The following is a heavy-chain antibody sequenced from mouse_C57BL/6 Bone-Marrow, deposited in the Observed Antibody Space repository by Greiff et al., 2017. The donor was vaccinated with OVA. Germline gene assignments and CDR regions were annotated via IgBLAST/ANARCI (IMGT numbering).Heavy chain of an antibody. V-gene: IGHV5-9-1*02. CDR3: TRDDYDGFAY. D-gene: IGHD2-4*01. J-gene: IGHJ3*01. CDR1: GFTFSSYA. CDR2: ISSGGDYI. Sequence: EVKLVESGEGLVKPGGSLKLSCAASGFTFSSYAMSWVRQTPEKRLEWVAYISSGGDYIYYADTVKGRFTISRDNARNTLYLQMSSLKSEDTAMDYCTRDDYDGFAYWGQGTLVTVSA.